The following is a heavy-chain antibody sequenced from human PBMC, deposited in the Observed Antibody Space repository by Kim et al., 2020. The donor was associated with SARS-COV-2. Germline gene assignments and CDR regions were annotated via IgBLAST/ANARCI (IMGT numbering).Heavy chain of an antibody. Sequence: ASVKVSCKASGYTFTTYAMNWVRQAPGQGLEWMGWINANTGNPTYAQGFTGRFVISLDTSVSTAYLQISSLKAEDTAVYYCARGGQQWLVSPGYYFDYWGQGTLVTVSS. V-gene: IGHV7-4-1*02. D-gene: IGHD6-19*01. CDR1: GYTFTTYA. J-gene: IGHJ4*02. CDR3: ARGGQQWLVSPGYYFDY. CDR2: INANTGNP.